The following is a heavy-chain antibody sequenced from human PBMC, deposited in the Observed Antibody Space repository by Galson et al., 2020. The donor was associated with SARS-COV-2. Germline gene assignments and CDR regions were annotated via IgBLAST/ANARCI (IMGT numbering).Heavy chain of an antibody. V-gene: IGHV3-30*02. Sequence: SCAACGFTIISYGMQWVRQALGKGREGVAFIRGDGSDSYYADSVKCRFTILIDNSQNDLHLQMNNLRIDDTAVYYCAQDQRAINYPLAFDIWGQGTTVTVSS. CDR1: GFTIISYG. J-gene: IGHJ3*02. D-gene: IGHD3-10*01. CDR2: IRGDGSDS. CDR3: AQDQRAINYPLAFDI.